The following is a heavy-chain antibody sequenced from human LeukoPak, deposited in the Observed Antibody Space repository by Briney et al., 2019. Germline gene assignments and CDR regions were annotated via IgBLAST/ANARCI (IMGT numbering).Heavy chain of an antibody. CDR1: GGSISSSSYY. CDR2: IYYSGST. Sequence: SETLSLTCTVSGGSISSSSYYWGWVRQPPGKGLEWIGSIYYSGSTYYNPSLKSRVTISVDTSKNQFSLKLSSVTAADTAVYYCARVARPYYFDYWGQGTLVTVSS. CDR3: ARVARPYYFDY. D-gene: IGHD6-6*01. J-gene: IGHJ4*02. V-gene: IGHV4-39*07.